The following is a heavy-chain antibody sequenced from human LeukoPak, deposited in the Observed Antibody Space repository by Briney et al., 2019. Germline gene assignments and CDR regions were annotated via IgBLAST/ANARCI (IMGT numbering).Heavy chain of an antibody. D-gene: IGHD6-19*01. Sequence: SETLSLTCAVYGGSFSGYYWSWIRQPPGKGLEWIGEINHSGSTNYNPSLKSRVTISVDTSKNQFSLKLSSVTAADTAVYYCARGKYSSGWYYKGYFDSWGQGTLVTVSS. V-gene: IGHV4-34*01. J-gene: IGHJ4*02. CDR2: INHSGST. CDR1: GGSFSGYY. CDR3: ARGKYSSGWYYKGYFDS.